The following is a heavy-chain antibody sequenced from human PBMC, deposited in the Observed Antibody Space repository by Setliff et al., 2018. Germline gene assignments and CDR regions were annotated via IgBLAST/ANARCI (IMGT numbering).Heavy chain of an antibody. J-gene: IGHJ3*02. Sequence: GASVKVSCKASGGTFSSYAISWVRQAPGQGLEWMGGIIPIFGTANYAQKFQGRVTITTDESTSTAYMELSSLRSEDTAGYYCARVSKSGGMATIFSPFDAFDIWGQGTMVTVSS. V-gene: IGHV1-69*05. D-gene: IGHD5-12*01. CDR2: IIPIFGTA. CDR1: GGTFSSYA. CDR3: ARVSKSGGMATIFSPFDAFDI.